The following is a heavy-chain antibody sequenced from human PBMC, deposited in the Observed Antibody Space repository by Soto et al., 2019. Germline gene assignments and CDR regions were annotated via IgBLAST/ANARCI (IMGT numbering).Heavy chain of an antibody. Sequence: EVQLLESGGGLVQPGGSLRLSCAASGFTFSSYAMSWVRQAPGKGLEWVSAISGSGAGTYHADSVKGRFTISRDNSKNTRYLQMNSLTAEDTAVYYRAQGPPEVQHHYFYGMDVWGQGTTVTVSS. CDR2: ISGSGAGT. V-gene: IGHV3-23*01. CDR1: GFTFSSYA. J-gene: IGHJ6*02. CDR3: AQGPPEVQHHYFYGMDV.